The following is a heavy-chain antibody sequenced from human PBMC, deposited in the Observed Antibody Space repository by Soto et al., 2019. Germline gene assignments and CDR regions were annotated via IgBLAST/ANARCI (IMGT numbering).Heavy chain of an antibody. J-gene: IGHJ6*02. Sequence: PPGKGLEWIGSIYYSGSTYYNPSLKSRVTISVDTSKNQFSLKLSSVTAADTAVYYCAKPYSSSSKSSRAYYGMDVWGQGTTVTVSS. CDR3: AKPYSSSSKSSRAYYGMDV. D-gene: IGHD6-6*01. CDR2: IYYSGST. V-gene: IGHV4-39*01.